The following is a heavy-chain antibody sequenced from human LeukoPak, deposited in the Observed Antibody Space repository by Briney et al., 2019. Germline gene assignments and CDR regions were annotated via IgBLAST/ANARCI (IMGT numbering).Heavy chain of an antibody. V-gene: IGHV1-69*13. CDR3: ARWRASGGYYYYYMDV. Sequence: SVKVSCKASGGTFSSYAISWVRQAPGQGLEWMGGIIPIFGTANYAQKFQGRVTITADESTSTACMELSSLRSEDTAVYYCARWRASGGYYYYYMDVWGKGTTVTVSS. CDR2: IIPIFGTA. D-gene: IGHD3-10*01. CDR1: GGTFSSYA. J-gene: IGHJ6*03.